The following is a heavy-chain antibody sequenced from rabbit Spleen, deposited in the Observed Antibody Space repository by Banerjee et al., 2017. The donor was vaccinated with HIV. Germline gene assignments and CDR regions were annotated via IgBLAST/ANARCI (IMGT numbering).Heavy chain of an antibody. D-gene: IGHD8-1*01. J-gene: IGHJ6*01. V-gene: IGHV1S40*01. Sequence: QSLEESGGDLVQPEGSLTLTCTASGFSFSSSYYMCWVRQAPGRGLEWVACIYPDAIGSTVYASWAKGRFTVSKTSSTTVTLQMTSLTAADTATYFCARDTGSSFSSYGMDLWGPGTLVTVS. CDR3: ARDTGSSFSSYGMDL. CDR1: GFSFSSSYY. CDR2: IYPDAIGST.